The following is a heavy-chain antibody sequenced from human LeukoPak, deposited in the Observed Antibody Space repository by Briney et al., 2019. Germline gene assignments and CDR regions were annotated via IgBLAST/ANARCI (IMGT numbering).Heavy chain of an antibody. D-gene: IGHD3-16*01. J-gene: IGHJ4*02. Sequence: SETLSLTCTVSGSSISSYYWSWIRQPPGKGLEWIGYIYYSGSTNYNPSLKSRVTISADTSKNQFSLKLNSLTTADTAVYYCTRGAGWLIDYWGQGILVTVSS. CDR1: GSSISSYY. CDR2: IYYSGST. V-gene: IGHV4-59*01. CDR3: TRGAGWLIDY.